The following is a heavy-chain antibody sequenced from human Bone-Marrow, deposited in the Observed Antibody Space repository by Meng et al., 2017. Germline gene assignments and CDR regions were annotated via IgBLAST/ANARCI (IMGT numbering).Heavy chain of an antibody. D-gene: IGHD3-16*01. CDR3: ARDIRQGGNIWFDP. CDR1: GGYISSGGDY. Sequence: VPLQEWGPGLGKPSQPLSLTCTVSGGYISSGGDYWSWIRQHPGKGLEWIGYIYYSGTTYYNPSLSSLVTISVDTSKNQFSLNLSSVTAADTAVYYCARDIRQGGNIWFDPWGQGTLVTVSS. J-gene: IGHJ5*02. CDR2: IYYSGTT. V-gene: IGHV4-31*01.